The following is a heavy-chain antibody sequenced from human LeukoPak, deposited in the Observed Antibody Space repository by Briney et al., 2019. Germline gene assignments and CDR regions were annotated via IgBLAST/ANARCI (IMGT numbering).Heavy chain of an antibody. V-gene: IGHV4-59*01. D-gene: IGHD6-13*01. J-gene: IGHJ5*02. Sequence: PSETLSLTCTVSGGSISSYYWSWIRQPPGKGLEWIGYIYYSGSTNYSPSLKSRVTISVDTSKNQFSLKLSSVTAADTAVYYCARGGSSWYTWFDPWGQGTRVTVSS. CDR2: IYYSGST. CDR3: ARGGSSWYTWFDP. CDR1: GGSISSYY.